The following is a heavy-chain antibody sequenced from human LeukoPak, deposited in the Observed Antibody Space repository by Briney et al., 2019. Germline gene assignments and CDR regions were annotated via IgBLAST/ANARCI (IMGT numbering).Heavy chain of an antibody. J-gene: IGHJ6*03. CDR3: ARGWLREDYYYYYYMDV. D-gene: IGHD5-12*01. V-gene: IGHV4-34*01. Sequence: PSETLSLTCAVYGGSFSGYYWSWIRQPPGKGLEWIGEINHSGNTNSNPSLKSRVTISVDTSKNQFSLKLSSVTAADTAVYYCARGWLREDYYYYYYMDVWGKGTTVTISS. CDR1: GGSFSGYY. CDR2: INHSGNT.